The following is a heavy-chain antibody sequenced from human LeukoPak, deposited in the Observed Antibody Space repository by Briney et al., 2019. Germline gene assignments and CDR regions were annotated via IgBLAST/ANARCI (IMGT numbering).Heavy chain of an antibody. CDR1: GGSISSYY. V-gene: IGHV4-59*01. D-gene: IGHD3-3*01. Sequence: SETLSLTCTVSGGSISSYYWSWIRQPPGKGLESIGYIYYSGSTNYNPSLKSRVTISVDTSKNQFSLKLSSVTAADTAVYYCARGTPYYDFWSGLAADYWGRGTLVTVSS. CDR3: ARGTPYYDFWSGLAADY. J-gene: IGHJ4*02. CDR2: IYYSGST.